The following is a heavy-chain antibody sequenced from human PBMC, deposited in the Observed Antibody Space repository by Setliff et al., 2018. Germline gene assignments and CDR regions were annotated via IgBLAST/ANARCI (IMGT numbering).Heavy chain of an antibody. CDR1: GYTFTGYF. CDR2: ISAYNGNT. CDR3: ARGWYSSSWYVDC. V-gene: IGHV1-18*04. D-gene: IGHD6-13*01. J-gene: IGHJ4*02. Sequence: ASVKVSCKASGYTFTGYFIHWLRQAPGQGLEWLGWISAYNGNTNYAQKLQGRVTMTTDTSTSTAYMELRSLRSDDTAVYYCARGWYSSSWYVDCWGQGTLVTVSS.